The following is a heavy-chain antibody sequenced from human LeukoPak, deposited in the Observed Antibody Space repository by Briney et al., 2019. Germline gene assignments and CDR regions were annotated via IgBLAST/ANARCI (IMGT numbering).Heavy chain of an antibody. D-gene: IGHD3-22*01. CDR2: ISSSSSYI. V-gene: IGHV3-21*01. CDR1: GFTFDDYA. Sequence: GGSLRLSCAASGFTFDDYAMHWVRQAPGKGLEWVSSISSSSSYIYYADSVKGRFTISRDNAKNSLYLQMNSLRAEDTAVYYCARVYDSSGLMSYYYYYGMDVWGQGTTVTVSS. J-gene: IGHJ6*02. CDR3: ARVYDSSGLMSYYYYYGMDV.